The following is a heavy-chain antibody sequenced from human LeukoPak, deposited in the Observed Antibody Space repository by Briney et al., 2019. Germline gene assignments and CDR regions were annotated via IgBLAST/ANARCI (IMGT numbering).Heavy chain of an antibody. V-gene: IGHV3-23*01. Sequence: QTGGSLRLSCAASGFTFSSYEMNWVRQAPGKGLEWVSSISGSGDSTYYADSVKGRFTISRDNSKNTLYLQMNSLRAEDTAVYYCAKDRGIISDYWGQGTLVTVSS. CDR1: GFTFSSYE. D-gene: IGHD3-10*01. J-gene: IGHJ4*02. CDR3: AKDRGIISDY. CDR2: ISGSGDST.